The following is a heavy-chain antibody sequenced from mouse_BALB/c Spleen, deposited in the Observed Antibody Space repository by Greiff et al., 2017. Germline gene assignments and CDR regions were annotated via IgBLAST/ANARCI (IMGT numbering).Heavy chain of an antibody. Sequence: EVQLVESGGGLVKPGGSLKLSCAASGFTFSDYYMYWVRQTPEKRLEWVATISDGGSYTYYPDSVKGRFTISRDNAKNNLYLQMSSLKSEDTAMYYCARSHSSGYVGAMDYWGQGTSVTVSS. D-gene: IGHD3-1*01. CDR2: ISDGGSYT. CDR1: GFTFSDYY. V-gene: IGHV5-4*02. J-gene: IGHJ4*01. CDR3: ARSHSSGYVGAMDY.